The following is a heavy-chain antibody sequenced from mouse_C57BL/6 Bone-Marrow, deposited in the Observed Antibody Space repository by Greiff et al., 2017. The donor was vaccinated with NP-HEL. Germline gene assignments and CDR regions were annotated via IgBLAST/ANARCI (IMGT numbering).Heavy chain of an antibody. J-gene: IGHJ4*01. D-gene: IGHD2-1*01. CDR1: GYSFTSYY. CDR3: ARSYGNYFYYYAMDY. V-gene: IGHV1-66*01. CDR2: IYPGSGNT. Sequence: QVQLQQSGPELVKPGASVKISCKASGYSFTSYYIHWVKQRPGQGLEWIGWIYPGSGNTKYNEKFKGKATLTADTSSSTAYMQLSSLTSEDPAVYYCARSYGNYFYYYAMDYWGQGTSVTVSS.